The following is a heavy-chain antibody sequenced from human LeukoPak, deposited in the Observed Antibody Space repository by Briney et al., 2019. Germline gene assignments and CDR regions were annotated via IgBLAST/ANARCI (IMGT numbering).Heavy chain of an antibody. J-gene: IGHJ4*02. D-gene: IGHD6-19*01. CDR1: GFTFSSYA. CDR2: ISFDGSNK. Sequence: HPGGSLRLSCAASGFTFSSYAIHWVRQAPGKGLERVSLISFDGSNKYYADSVKGRFAISRDNSKNTPYLQMNSLRPEDTAVYYCARGNGLSSGWYEFDFWGQGALVAVSS. V-gene: IGHV3-30*09. CDR3: ARGNGLSSGWYEFDF.